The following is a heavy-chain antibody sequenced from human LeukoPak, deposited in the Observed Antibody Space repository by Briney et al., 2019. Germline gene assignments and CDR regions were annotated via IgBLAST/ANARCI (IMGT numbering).Heavy chain of an antibody. Sequence: ASVKVSCKASGYTCTRYFMHWVRQAPGQGLEWMGIINPRGGSAASAQRFQGRLTVTRDTSTSTVYMELSSLTSEDTAVYYCARDYHGSGSLTTFDSWGEGTLVTVSS. CDR3: ARDYHGSGSLTTFDS. CDR1: GYTCTRYF. J-gene: IGHJ4*02. CDR2: INPRGGSA. D-gene: IGHD3-10*01. V-gene: IGHV1-46*01.